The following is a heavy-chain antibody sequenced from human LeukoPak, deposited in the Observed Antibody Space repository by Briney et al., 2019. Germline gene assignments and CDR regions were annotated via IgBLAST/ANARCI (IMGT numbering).Heavy chain of an antibody. V-gene: IGHV3-33*01. CDR3: ARDVVVVVAAGEVNWFDP. Sequence: SXXLSCAASXXXXXXXGMHXVXQAPXXGXXXXXXXXYDGSNTYYAPSVKGRFTISRDNSKNTLYLQMNSLRAEDTAVYYCARDVVVVVAAGEVNWFDPWGQGTLVTVSS. D-gene: IGHD2-15*01. CDR2: XXYDGSNT. CDR1: XXXXXXXG. J-gene: IGHJ5*02.